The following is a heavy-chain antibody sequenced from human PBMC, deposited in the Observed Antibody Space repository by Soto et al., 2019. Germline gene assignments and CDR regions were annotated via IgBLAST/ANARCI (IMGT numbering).Heavy chain of an antibody. Sequence: ASVKVSCKASGYTFTGYYMHWVRQAPGQGLEWMGWINPNSGGTNYAQKFQGRVTMTRDTSISTAYMELSRLRSDETAVYYCARPRPGHYYDSSGYFDYWGQGTLVTVSS. CDR1: GYTFTGYY. J-gene: IGHJ4*02. CDR2: INPNSGGT. CDR3: ARPRPGHYYDSSGYFDY. V-gene: IGHV1-2*02. D-gene: IGHD3-22*01.